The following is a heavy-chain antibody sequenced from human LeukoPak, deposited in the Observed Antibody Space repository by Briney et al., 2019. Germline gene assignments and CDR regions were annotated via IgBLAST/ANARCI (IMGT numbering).Heavy chain of an antibody. CDR3: ARGQGGNYYLNYFDY. CDR2: IYYSGST. CDR1: GGSISSYY. V-gene: IGHV4-59*01. J-gene: IGHJ4*02. D-gene: IGHD1-26*01. Sequence: SEALSLTCTVSGGSISSYYWSWIRQPPGKGLEWIGYIYYSGSTNYNPSLKSRVTISVDTSRNQFSLKLTSVTAADTAVYYCARGQGGNYYLNYFDYWGQGALVTVSS.